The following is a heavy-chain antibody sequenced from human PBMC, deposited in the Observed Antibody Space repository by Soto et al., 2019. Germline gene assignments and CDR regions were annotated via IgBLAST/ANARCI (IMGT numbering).Heavy chain of an antibody. D-gene: IGHD2-21*02. CDR2: IYGSGRGI. V-gene: IGHV3-23*01. CDR1: GFTFSKYA. J-gene: IGHJ4*02. CDR3: AKDLVSGDRLWLMDQ. Sequence: GGSLRLSCAASGFTFSKYAMMWVRQAPGKGPECVSGIYGSGRGIEYADSVKGRFTIYRDNSKNTVYLEMNSLRVDDTAVYYCAKDLVSGDRLWLMDQWGPGTLVTVSS.